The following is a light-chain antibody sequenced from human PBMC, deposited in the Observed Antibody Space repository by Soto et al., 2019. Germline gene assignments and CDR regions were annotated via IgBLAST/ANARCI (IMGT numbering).Light chain of an antibody. CDR3: AAWDESLNGRV. Sequence: HSVLAQPPSASGTPGQRVTISCSGSSSNIGSSNVNWYQQLPGTAPKLLIYTNNQRPSGVPDRFSGSKSGTPASLAISGLQSEDEADYYCAAWDESLNGRVFGTGTKATVL. CDR1: SSNIGSSN. CDR2: TNN. J-gene: IGLJ1*01. V-gene: IGLV1-44*01.